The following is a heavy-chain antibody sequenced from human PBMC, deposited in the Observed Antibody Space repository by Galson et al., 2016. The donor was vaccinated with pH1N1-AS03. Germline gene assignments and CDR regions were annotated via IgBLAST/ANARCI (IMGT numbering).Heavy chain of an antibody. CDR1: GGSVSGHG. CDR3: ARGRIVVGVVGPGGVRDYVDP. J-gene: IGHJ5*02. D-gene: IGHD3-22*01. Sequence: SETLSLTCAVYGGSVSGHGWSWIRQSPGKGLEWIGEVIHGGSTIYNPSLTSRVTISGDTSRNQFSLQLNSVTAADTAVYYCARGRIVVGVVGPGGVRDYVDPWGQGTLVTVSS. V-gene: IGHV4-34*01. CDR2: VIHGGST.